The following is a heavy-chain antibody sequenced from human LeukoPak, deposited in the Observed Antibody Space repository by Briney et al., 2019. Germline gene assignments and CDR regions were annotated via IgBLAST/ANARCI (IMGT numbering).Heavy chain of an antibody. D-gene: IGHD5-18*01. CDR1: GGSISSGGYY. Sequence: PSETLTLTCTVSGGSISSGGYYWSWIRQPPGKGLEWIGYIYHSGSTYYNPSLKSRVTISVDRSKDQFSLKLSSVTAADTAVYYCARVKGVDTTMRGLFDPWGQGTLVTVSS. V-gene: IGHV4-30-2*01. J-gene: IGHJ5*02. CDR3: ARVKGVDTTMRGLFDP. CDR2: IYHSGST.